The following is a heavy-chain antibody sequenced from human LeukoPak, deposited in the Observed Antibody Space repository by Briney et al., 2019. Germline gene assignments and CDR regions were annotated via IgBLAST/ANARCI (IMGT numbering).Heavy chain of an antibody. D-gene: IGHD3-22*01. CDR2: INVYTGDT. CDR3: ARGRIAKIVVVHSFSYGMNV. V-gene: IGHV4-34*01. J-gene: IGHJ6*02. Sequence: SETLSLTCTVFGGSFTDYFWTWIRHSPGKGLEWIGEINVYTGDTNYNPSLNSRVSISLEKCKNQFSLELRSVTAADTAVYYCARGRIAKIVVVHSFSYGMNVWGQGTTVTVSS. CDR1: GGSFTDYF.